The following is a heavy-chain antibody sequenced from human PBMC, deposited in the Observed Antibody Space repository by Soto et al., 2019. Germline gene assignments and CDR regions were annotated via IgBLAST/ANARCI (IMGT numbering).Heavy chain of an antibody. D-gene: IGHD5-12*01. CDR1: GFTFSNFG. CDR3: VRVLYDSGVVDF. CDR2: ISYDGRSE. V-gene: IGHV3-30*03. J-gene: IGHJ4*02. Sequence: VQLVESGGGMIQPGKSLRLSCVGSGFTFSNFGMHWVRQAPGKGLEWVAGISYDGRSESYVDSVRGLFTLSRDNSKNTVYLQMNSLRVEDTGVYSCVRVLYDSGVVDFWGQGSLITVS.